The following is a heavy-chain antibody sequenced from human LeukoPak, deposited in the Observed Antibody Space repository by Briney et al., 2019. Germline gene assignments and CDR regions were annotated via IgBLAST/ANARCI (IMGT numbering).Heavy chain of an antibody. CDR1: GYSLSSGYY. D-gene: IGHD1-26*01. V-gene: IGHV4-38-2*02. CDR3: ARGVGASKNYYWYFDL. J-gene: IGHJ2*01. CDR2: IYHSGST. Sequence: SETLSLTCTVSGYSLSSGYYWGWIRQPPGKGLEWIGSIYHSGSTYYNPSLKSRVTISVDTSKNQFSLKLSSVTAADTAVYYCARGVGASKNYYWYFDLWGRSTLVTVSS.